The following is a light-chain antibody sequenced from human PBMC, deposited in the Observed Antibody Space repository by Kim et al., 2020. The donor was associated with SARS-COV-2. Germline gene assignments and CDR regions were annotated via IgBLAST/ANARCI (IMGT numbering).Light chain of an antibody. CDR1: TGAVTSGYY. V-gene: IGLV7-43*01. J-gene: IGLJ3*02. CDR2: SKS. Sequence: GTGTHTWVTSTGAVTSGYYPDWLQQKQGQAPQVLICSKSNKHPGTPARFLCANAAGKAALTLSGVEAEDEADYYCLHYDGGAELGVFGGGTQLTVL. CDR3: LHYDGGAELGV.